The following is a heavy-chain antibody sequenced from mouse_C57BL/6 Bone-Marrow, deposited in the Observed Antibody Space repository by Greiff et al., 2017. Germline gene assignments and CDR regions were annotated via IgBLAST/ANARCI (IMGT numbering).Heavy chain of an antibody. D-gene: IGHD2-4*01. CDR3: AGYYDYGAY. J-gene: IGHJ3*01. Sequence: VQLKESGPELVKPGASVKISCKASGYSFTGYYMNWVKQSPEKSLEWIGEINPSTGGTTSNQKFKAKATLTVDKSSSTAYMQLKSLTSGDSAVYYCAGYYDYGAYWGQGTLVTVSA. CDR1: GYSFTGYY. V-gene: IGHV1-42*01. CDR2: INPSTGGT.